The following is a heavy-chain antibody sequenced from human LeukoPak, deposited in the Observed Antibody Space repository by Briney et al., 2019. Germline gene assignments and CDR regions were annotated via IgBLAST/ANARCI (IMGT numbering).Heavy chain of an antibody. CDR1: VFTFSSYA. Sequence: GGSLRLSCAASVFTFSSYAMSWVRQAPGKGLEWVSAISGSGGSSYYADSVKGRFTISRDNSKNTLYLQMNSLRAEDTAVYYCAKGALVVTLRPFDYWGQGTLVTVSS. J-gene: IGHJ4*02. CDR2: ISGSGGSS. V-gene: IGHV3-23*01. CDR3: AKGALVVTLRPFDY. D-gene: IGHD4-23*01.